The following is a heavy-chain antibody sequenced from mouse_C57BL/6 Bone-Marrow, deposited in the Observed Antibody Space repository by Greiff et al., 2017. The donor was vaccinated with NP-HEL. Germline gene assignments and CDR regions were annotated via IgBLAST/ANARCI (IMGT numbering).Heavy chain of an antibody. V-gene: IGHV1-64*01. CDR2: IYPNSGST. D-gene: IGHD3-2*02. Sequence: QVQLQQPGAELVKPGASVKLSCKASGYTFTSYWMHWVKQRPGQGLEWIGMIYPNSGSTNYNEKFKSKATLTVDKSSSTAYMQLSSLTSEDSAVYYCARPKLRRNYFDYWGQGTTLTVSS. CDR3: ARPKLRRNYFDY. J-gene: IGHJ2*01. CDR1: GYTFTSYW.